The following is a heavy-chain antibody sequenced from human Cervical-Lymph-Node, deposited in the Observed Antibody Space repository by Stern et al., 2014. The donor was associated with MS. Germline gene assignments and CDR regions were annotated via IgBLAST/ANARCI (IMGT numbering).Heavy chain of an antibody. CDR1: GYTFTDYH. CDR3: ARTWIQQWTPDFDS. Sequence: QVQLVQSGAEVKKPGASLKVSCKASGYTFTDYHIHWVRQAPGKGLEWMGRINPSSSDTQYAPSFQGRVTISTDKSLSPGSLALSSLRSDDTAVYCWARTWIQQWTPDFDSWGQGTLVIVSS. CDR2: INPSSSDT. V-gene: IGHV1-2*06. J-gene: IGHJ4*02. D-gene: IGHD5-18*01.